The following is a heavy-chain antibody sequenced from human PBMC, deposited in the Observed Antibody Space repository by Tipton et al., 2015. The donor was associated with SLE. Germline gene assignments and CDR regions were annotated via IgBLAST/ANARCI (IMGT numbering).Heavy chain of an antibody. D-gene: IGHD3-22*01. V-gene: IGHV4-31*03. CDR2: TSYSGST. CDR3: ARTYFYDSSGTPSADH. Sequence: TLSLTCTVSDGSIGNNGYYWSWIRQHPGKGLEWIGYTSYSGSTYYNPFLKSRVTISVDTSKNQFSLRLRSVTAADTAFYFCARTYFYDSSGTPSADHWGQGTLVTVSS. J-gene: IGHJ4*02. CDR1: DGSIGNNGYY.